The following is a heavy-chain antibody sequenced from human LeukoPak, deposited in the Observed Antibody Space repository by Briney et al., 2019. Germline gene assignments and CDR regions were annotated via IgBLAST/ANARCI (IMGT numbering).Heavy chain of an antibody. Sequence: GGSLRLSCAASGFTFSSYAMHWVRQAPGKGLEYVSAISSNGGSTYYANSVKGRFTISRDNSKNTLYLQMGSLRAEDMAVYYCARERTLDSLGSMDVWGQGTTVTVSS. D-gene: IGHD2-2*03. V-gene: IGHV3-64*01. J-gene: IGHJ6*02. CDR2: ISSNGGST. CDR1: GFTFSSYA. CDR3: ARERTLDSLGSMDV.